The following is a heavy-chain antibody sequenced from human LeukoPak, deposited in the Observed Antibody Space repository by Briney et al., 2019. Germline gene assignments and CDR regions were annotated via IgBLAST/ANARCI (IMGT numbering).Heavy chain of an antibody. V-gene: IGHV4-4*02. Sequence: SETLSLTCAVSGGSISSNNYWSWVRQPPGKGLEWIGEIYHSGSTNYNPSLKSRVTISVDTSKNQFSLKLSSVTAADTAVYYCARGGPGTYYDFWSGYYRNWFDPWGQGTLVTVSS. CDR2: IYHSGST. J-gene: IGHJ5*02. D-gene: IGHD3-3*01. CDR3: ARGGPGTYYDFWSGYYRNWFDP. CDR1: GGSISSNNY.